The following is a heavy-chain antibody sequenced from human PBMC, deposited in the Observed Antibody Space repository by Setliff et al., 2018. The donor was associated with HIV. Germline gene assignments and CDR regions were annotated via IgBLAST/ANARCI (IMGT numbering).Heavy chain of an antibody. CDR3: AKAIDRTGLHFDY. Sequence: SETLSLTCAVSGGSISSHYWSWIRLPPGKGLEWIGTIYYNGNTNYNPSLKSRVAISVDTSKNLFSLKLTSVTPADTAVYYCAKAIDRTGLHFDYWGQGTLVTVSS. D-gene: IGHD1-1*01. J-gene: IGHJ4*02. CDR1: GGSISSHY. CDR2: IYYNGNT. V-gene: IGHV4-59*11.